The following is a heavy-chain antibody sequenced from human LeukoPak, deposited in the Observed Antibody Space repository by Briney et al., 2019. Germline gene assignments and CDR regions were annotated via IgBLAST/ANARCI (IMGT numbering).Heavy chain of an antibody. CDR2: IYYSGST. J-gene: IGHJ1*01. D-gene: IGHD5-12*01. CDR3: ARLGEMATIFSYFQH. V-gene: IGHV4-59*01. CDR1: GGSISSYY. Sequence: PSETLSLTCTVSGGSISSYYWSWIRQPPGKGLEWIGYIYYSGSTNYNPSLKSRVTISVDTSKNQFSLKLSSVTAADTAVYYCARLGEMATIFSYFQHWGQGTLVTVSS.